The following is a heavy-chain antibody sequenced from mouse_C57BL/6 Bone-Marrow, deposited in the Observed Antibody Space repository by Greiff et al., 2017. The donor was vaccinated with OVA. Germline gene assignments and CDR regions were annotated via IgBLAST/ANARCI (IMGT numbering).Heavy chain of an antibody. D-gene: IGHD1-1*01. Sequence: VQLQQPGAELVKPGASVKMSCKASGYTFTSYWLTWVKQRPGQGLEWIGDIYPGSGSTNYNEKFKSKATLTVDTSSSTAYMQLSSLTSEDSAFYYCAGFIYYSGSIYDWYFDVWGTGTTVTVSS. CDR1: GYTFTSYW. J-gene: IGHJ1*03. CDR2: IYPGSGST. CDR3: AGFIYYSGSIYDWYFDV. V-gene: IGHV1-55*01.